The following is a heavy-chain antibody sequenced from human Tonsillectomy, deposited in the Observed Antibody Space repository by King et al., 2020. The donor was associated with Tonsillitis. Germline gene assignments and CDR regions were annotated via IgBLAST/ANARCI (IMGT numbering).Heavy chain of an antibody. D-gene: IGHD2-2*03. V-gene: IGHV4-39*01. CDR2: IYYSGSTY. J-gene: IGHJ6*03. CDR1: GGSITSSGYY. Sequence: LQLQESGPGLVKPSETLSLTCTVSGGSITSSGYYWDWIRQPPWKGLEWIGSIYYSGSTYYYNPSLKSRVTISVDTSKNQFSLKLSSVTAADTAVYYCARLNVDIHYYYYMDVWGKGTTVTVSS. CDR3: ARLNVDIHYYYYMDV.